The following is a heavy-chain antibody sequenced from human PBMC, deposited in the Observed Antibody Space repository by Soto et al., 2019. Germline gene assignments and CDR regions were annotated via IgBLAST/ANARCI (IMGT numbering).Heavy chain of an antibody. V-gene: IGHV1-69*01. J-gene: IGHJ6*02. D-gene: IGHD6-6*01. CDR3: ARGGGSSSSAAAYYYYYGMDV. Sequence: QVQLVQSGAEVKKPGSSVKVSCKASGGTFSSYAISWVRQAPGQGLEWLGGIIPIFGTANYAQKFQGRVTITADESTSTAYIELSSLRSEDTAVYYCARGGGSSSSAAAYYYYYGMDVWGQWTTVTVSS. CDR1: GGTFSSYA. CDR2: IIPIFGTA.